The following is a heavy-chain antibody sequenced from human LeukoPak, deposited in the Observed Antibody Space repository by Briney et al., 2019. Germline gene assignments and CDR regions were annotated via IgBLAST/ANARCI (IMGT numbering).Heavy chain of an antibody. D-gene: IGHD3-10*01. V-gene: IGHV3-23*01. J-gene: IGHJ4*02. CDR1: GFSFGSEA. CDR3: AKSRSGSANWALRIFDN. Sequence: GGSLRLSCVVSGFSFGSEAMSWVRQAPGRGLEWVSAISPGGGTTYYADSVKGRFTISRDNSKNTLYVEMNSLRAEDTAIYYCAKSRSGSANWALRIFDNWGQGTLVSVSS. CDR2: ISPGGGTT.